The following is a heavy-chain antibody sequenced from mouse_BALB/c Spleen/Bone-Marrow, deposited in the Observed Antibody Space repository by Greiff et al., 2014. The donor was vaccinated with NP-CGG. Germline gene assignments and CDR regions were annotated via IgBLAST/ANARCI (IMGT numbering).Heavy chain of an antibody. V-gene: IGHV5-6*01. D-gene: IGHD3-2*02. CDR1: GFTFSSYG. Sequence: VQLKESGGDLVKPGGALKLPCVASGFTFSSYGMSLVRQTPNKRLEWVATISSGGSSTYFPASVKGRFTISRDNAKSTLYLQMSSLNSEDTAMYYCTRRPLQANSYFDCWGQGTTLTVSS. CDR2: ISSGGSST. J-gene: IGHJ2*01. CDR3: TRRPLQANSYFDC.